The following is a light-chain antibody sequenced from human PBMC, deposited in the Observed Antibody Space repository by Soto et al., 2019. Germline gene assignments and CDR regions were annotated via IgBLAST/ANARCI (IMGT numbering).Light chain of an antibody. CDR2: GAS. J-gene: IGKJ2*01. CDR1: QSVSSPY. CDR3: QRYDISPFP. Sequence: EIVLTQSPGTLSLSPGERATLSCRASQSVSSPYLAWYQQKPGQAPRLLIYGASSRATGIPDRFSGSGSGTDCTLTISRLEPEEFAVYYCQRYDISPFPFGQGTKLEIK. V-gene: IGKV3-20*01.